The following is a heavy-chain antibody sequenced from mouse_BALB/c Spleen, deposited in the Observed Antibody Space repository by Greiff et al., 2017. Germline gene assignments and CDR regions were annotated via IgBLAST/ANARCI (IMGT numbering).Heavy chain of an antibody. CDR2: ISYSGST. CDR3: ARGRLFAY. Sequence: VQLQQSGPSLVKPSQTLSLTCSVTGDSITGGYWNWIRKFPGNKLEYMGYISYSGSTYYNPSLKSRISITRDTSKNQYYLQLNSVTTEGTATYYCARGRLFAYWGQGTLVTVSA. D-gene: IGHD3-3*01. J-gene: IGHJ3*01. V-gene: IGHV3-8*02. CDR1: GDSITGGY.